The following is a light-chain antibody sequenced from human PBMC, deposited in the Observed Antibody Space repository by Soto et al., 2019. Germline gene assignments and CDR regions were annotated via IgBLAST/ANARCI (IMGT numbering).Light chain of an antibody. CDR3: QQYGNSPRGT. J-gene: IGKJ5*01. V-gene: IGKV3-20*01. CDR2: GAS. CDR1: QTFNNN. Sequence: EILIAQSPATLSLSPVERATLSCMASQTFNNNLAWYQHKPGQAPRLLIYGASTRATGVPARFSGSGSGTDFTLTISRLEPEDFAVYYCQQYGNSPRGTFGQGTRLEIK.